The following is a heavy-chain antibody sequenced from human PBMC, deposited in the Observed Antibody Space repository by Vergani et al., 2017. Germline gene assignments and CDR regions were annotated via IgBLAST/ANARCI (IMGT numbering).Heavy chain of an antibody. CDR3: ARKLASPSFDS. V-gene: IGHV2-26*01. CDR2: IFLNDEK. Sequence: QVTLKESGPVLVKPTETLTLTCTVSGFSLNNARMGVSWIRQPPGKALEWLAHIFLNDEKYYSASLKSRLTISKDTSKSQVVLTMTNMDPVDTATYYCARKLASPSFDSWGQGTLVTVSS. CDR1: GFSLNNARMG. D-gene: IGHD5-12*01. J-gene: IGHJ4*02.